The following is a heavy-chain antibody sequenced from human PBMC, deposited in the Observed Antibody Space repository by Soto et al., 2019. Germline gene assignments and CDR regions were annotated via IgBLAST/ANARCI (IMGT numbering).Heavy chain of an antibody. CDR1: GGSISSSSYY. Sequence: QLQLQESGPGLVKPSETLSLTCTVSGGSISSSSYYWGWIRQPPGKGREWIGSIYYSGSTYYNPSLKSRVTISVDTSKNQFSLKLSSVTAADTAVYYCARQIEVFDYWGQGTLVTVSS. CDR2: IYYSGST. V-gene: IGHV4-39*01. CDR3: ARQIEVFDY. J-gene: IGHJ4*02.